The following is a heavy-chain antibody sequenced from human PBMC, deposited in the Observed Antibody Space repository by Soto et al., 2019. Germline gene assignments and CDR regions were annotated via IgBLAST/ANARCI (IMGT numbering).Heavy chain of an antibody. CDR3: AREGVHNYTEYYFDY. Sequence: EVQLVESGGGLVNPGGSLRLSCAASGFTFSYYPLHWVRRAPGKGLEWVSSISGVRDYIRYADSVKGRFAISRDNAKTSLYLQMNRLTDEDTAVYYCAREGVHNYTEYYFDYWGQGTLVTVSS. J-gene: IGHJ4*02. CDR1: GFTFSYYP. D-gene: IGHD3-10*01. V-gene: IGHV3-21*06. CDR2: ISGVRDYI.